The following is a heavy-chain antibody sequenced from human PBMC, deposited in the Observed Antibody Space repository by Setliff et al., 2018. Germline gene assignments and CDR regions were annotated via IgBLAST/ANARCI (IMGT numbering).Heavy chain of an antibody. CDR1: GGSFSGYY. Sequence: SETLSLTCAVYGGSFSGYYWSWIRQPPGKRLEWIGEIIHTGSINYNPSLKSRVTISMDTSKNQFSLRVSSVTAADTAVYYCARQAGDYFDYWGQGTLVTVSS. D-gene: IGHD3-10*01. CDR2: IIHTGSI. CDR3: ARQAGDYFDY. J-gene: IGHJ4*02. V-gene: IGHV4-34*12.